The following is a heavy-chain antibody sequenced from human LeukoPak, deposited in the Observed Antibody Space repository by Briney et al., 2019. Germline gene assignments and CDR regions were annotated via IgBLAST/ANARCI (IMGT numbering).Heavy chain of an antibody. CDR3: ARAYCSSASCYTEGWFDP. CDR2: FHYSGST. Sequence: SETLSLTCTVSGYSIISGYSWEWIRQPPGKGLEWIGSFHYSGSTYYNPSLMSRVTISGDTSKNQFSLRLSSVTAADTAVYYCARAYCSSASCYTEGWFDPWGQGTLVTVSS. CDR1: GYSIISGYS. D-gene: IGHD2-2*02. V-gene: IGHV4-38-2*02. J-gene: IGHJ5*02.